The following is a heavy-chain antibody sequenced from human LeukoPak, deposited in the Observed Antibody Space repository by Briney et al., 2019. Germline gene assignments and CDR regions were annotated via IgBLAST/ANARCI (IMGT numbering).Heavy chain of an antibody. CDR1: GFTFSTYA. CDR3: ARVLLLGTAAAGDAFDI. J-gene: IGHJ3*02. V-gene: IGHV3-64*01. D-gene: IGHD6-13*01. Sequence: GGSLRLSCAASGFTFSTYAMHWVRQAPGKGLEYVSAISSNGGSTYYANSVKGRFTISRDNSKNTLYPQMGSLRAEDMAVYYCARVLLLGTAAAGDAFDIWGQGTMVTVSS. CDR2: ISSNGGST.